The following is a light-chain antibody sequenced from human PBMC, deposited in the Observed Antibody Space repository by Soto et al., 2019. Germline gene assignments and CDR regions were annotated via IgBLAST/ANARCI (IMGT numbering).Light chain of an antibody. J-gene: IGKJ2*01. CDR2: DAS. CDR3: QQYGSSSRT. V-gene: IGKV3-20*01. CDR1: QRVRSNH. Sequence: EIVLTQSPGNLSLSPEERATLSCRASQRVRSNHLAWYQQKPGQAPRLLIYDASSSATGIPDRISGSRSGRDFPRTIGRLEPEDFAVYDCQQYGSSSRTFGRGTKLES.